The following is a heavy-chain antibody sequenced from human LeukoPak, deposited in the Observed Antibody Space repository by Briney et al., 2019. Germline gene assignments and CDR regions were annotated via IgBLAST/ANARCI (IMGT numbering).Heavy chain of an antibody. Sequence: ASVTVSCKVSGYTLTELYMHWVRQAPGKGLEWMGGFDHEDGERIYAQKFQGRVTMTEDTSTDTAYMELSMLRSEDTAVYYCATGGGMWIYYYGMDVWGKGTTVTVSS. CDR3: ATGGGMWIYYYGMDV. J-gene: IGHJ6*04. D-gene: IGHD2-15*01. V-gene: IGHV1-24*01. CDR2: FDHEDGER. CDR1: GYTLTELY.